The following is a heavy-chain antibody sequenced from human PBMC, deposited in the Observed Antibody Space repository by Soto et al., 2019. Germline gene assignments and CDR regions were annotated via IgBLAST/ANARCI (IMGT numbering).Heavy chain of an antibody. D-gene: IGHD2-15*01. V-gene: IGHV3-30-3*01. CDR2: ISYDGSNK. CDR1: GFTFRSYA. Sequence: PGGSLSPSSAASGFTFRSYAMPWVRQAPGKGLEWVAVISYDGSNKYYAASVKGRFTISRDNSKTTLYLQMNSLGAEDTAVYYCARDKGYCSGGSCYYYYYGMDVWGQGTTVTVSS. J-gene: IGHJ6*02. CDR3: ARDKGYCSGGSCYYYYYGMDV.